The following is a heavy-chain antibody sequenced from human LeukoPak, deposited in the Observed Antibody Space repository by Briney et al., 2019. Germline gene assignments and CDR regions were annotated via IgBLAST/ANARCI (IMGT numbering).Heavy chain of an antibody. J-gene: IGHJ4*02. Sequence: SETLSLTCAVYGGSFSGYYWSWIRQPPGKGLEWIGEINHSGSTNYNPSLKSRVTISVDTSKNQFSLKLSSVTAADTAVYYCASSKTLTDYWGQGTLVTVSS. CDR2: INHSGST. D-gene: IGHD2-2*01. CDR1: GGSFSGYY. CDR3: ASSKTLTDY. V-gene: IGHV4-34*01.